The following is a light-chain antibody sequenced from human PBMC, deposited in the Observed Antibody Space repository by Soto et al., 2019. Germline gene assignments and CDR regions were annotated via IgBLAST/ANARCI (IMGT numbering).Light chain of an antibody. CDR1: RSLVYKDGNTH. J-gene: IGKJ2*01. V-gene: IGKV2-30*01. CDR3: KQCTHWPYT. Sequence: DVVLTQSPLSLPVTLGQPASISCRSSRSLVYKDGNTHLSWFQQRPGQSPRRLIYRVSDRDSGVPDRFSGSASGTDFTLTISKVESEDVGIYYCKQCTHWPYTFGQGTNLEIK. CDR2: RVS.